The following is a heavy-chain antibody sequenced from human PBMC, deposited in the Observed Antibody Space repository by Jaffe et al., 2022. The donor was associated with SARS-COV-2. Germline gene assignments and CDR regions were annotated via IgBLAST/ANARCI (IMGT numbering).Heavy chain of an antibody. CDR2: INHSGST. V-gene: IGHV4-34*01. CDR3: ARFGFWSGYYRGVDY. J-gene: IGHJ4*02. D-gene: IGHD3-3*01. CDR1: GGSFSGYY. Sequence: QVQLQQWGAGLLKPSETLSLTCAVYGGSFSGYYWSWIRQPPGKGLEWIGEINHSGSTNYNPSLKSRVTISVDTSKNQFSLKLSSVTAADTAVYYCARFGFWSGYYRGVDYWGQGTLVTVSS.